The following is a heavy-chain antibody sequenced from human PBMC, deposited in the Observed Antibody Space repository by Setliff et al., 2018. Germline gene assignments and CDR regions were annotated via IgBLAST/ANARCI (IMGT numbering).Heavy chain of an antibody. D-gene: IGHD3-10*01. CDR2: MYYSGST. V-gene: IGHV4-39*01. Sequence: SETLSLTCSVSGGSISSGSYYWGWIRQSPGKGLEWIGSMYYSGSTYYNPSLKGRVTLSVDTTKNQFSLKLTPMTAADTAVYFCARHLLVQGTYHFDYWGQGSPGTVPQ. CDR3: ARHLLVQGTYHFDY. J-gene: IGHJ4*02. CDR1: GGSISSGSYY.